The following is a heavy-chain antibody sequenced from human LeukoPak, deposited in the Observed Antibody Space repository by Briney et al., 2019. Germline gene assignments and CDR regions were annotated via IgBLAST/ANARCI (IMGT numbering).Heavy chain of an antibody. D-gene: IGHD3-10*01. CDR1: GYKFTAYY. Sequence: GASVKVSCKASGYKFTAYYMHWVRQAPGQGLEWMRCFNPNSGGANYAQKFQGRVTMTRDTSISTAYMELSRLRSDDTAVYFCARDLYYGSGTAHGDACDIWGQGTMVTVSS. V-gene: IGHV1-2*02. CDR3: ARDLYYGSGTAHGDACDI. CDR2: FNPNSGGA. J-gene: IGHJ3*02.